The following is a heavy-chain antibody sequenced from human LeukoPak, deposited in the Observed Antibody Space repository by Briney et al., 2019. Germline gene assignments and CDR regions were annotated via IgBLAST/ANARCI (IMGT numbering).Heavy chain of an antibody. Sequence: PGTSLRLSCEASGFTFSHFAMHWVRQAPDKGLEWVAVIWSDATNEYYADSVKGRFTISRDNFKRTVSLEMNSLRAEDTAVYYCAKEAQRGFDYSNSLEHSGQRYLVIVSS. V-gene: IGHV3-33*06. CDR1: GFTFSHFA. CDR3: AKEAQRGFDYSNSLEH. CDR2: IWSDATNE. D-gene: IGHD4-11*01. J-gene: IGHJ5*02.